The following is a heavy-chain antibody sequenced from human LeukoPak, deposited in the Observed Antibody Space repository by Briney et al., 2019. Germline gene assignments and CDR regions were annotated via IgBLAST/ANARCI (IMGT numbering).Heavy chain of an antibody. D-gene: IGHD5-18*01. J-gene: IGHJ4*02. CDR1: GFTFHSYS. CDR3: ARDPTRGYNYGYLDY. V-gene: IGHV3-30*04. CDR2: ISEDGSRR. Sequence: GGSLRLSCRTSGFTFHSYSYHWVRQAPGKGLEWLAVISEDGSRRHFAGSVEGRFNISRDTVDDTLFLHLNSLRVEDTAVYYCARDPTRGYNYGYLDYWGQGALVAVSS.